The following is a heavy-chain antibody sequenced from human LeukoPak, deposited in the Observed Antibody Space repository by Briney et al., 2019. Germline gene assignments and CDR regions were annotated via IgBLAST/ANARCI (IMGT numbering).Heavy chain of an antibody. J-gene: IGHJ4*02. Sequence: GGSLRLSCAPSGFTFRTSVMNWVRQAPGKGLEWVSCMSSSNTNIYYADSRFTISRDNAKKSLYLQMNSLRADDTGVYYCARKYCSSTSCLFDYWGQGTLVTVSS. D-gene: IGHD2-2*01. CDR3: ARKYCSSTSCLFDY. CDR2: MSSSNTNI. CDR1: GFTFRTSV. V-gene: IGHV3-21*01.